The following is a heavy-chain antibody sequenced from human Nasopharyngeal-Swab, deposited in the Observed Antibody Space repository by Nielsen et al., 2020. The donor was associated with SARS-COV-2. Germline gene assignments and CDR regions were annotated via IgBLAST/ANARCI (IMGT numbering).Heavy chain of an antibody. CDR3: ARGLSGVVPAPILGLGPFYSYYYMDV. J-gene: IGHJ6*03. CDR2: INHSGST. D-gene: IGHD2-2*01. Sequence: SETLSLTCTVSGYSISSGYYWGWIRRPPGKGLEWIGEINHSGSTNYNPSLKSRVTISLDTSKNHFSLKLRSVTAADTAVYYCARGLSGVVPAPILGLGPFYSYYYMDVWGKGTTVTVSS. CDR1: GYSISSGYY. V-gene: IGHV4-38-2*02.